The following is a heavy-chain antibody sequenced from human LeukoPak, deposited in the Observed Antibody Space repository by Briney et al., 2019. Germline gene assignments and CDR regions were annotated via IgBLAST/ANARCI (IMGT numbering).Heavy chain of an antibody. J-gene: IGHJ4*02. CDR1: GFTFSSYA. CDR3: AKDKLYSSGWYDY. Sequence: GGSLRLSCAASGFTFSSYAMSWGRQAPGKGLEWVSAISGSGGSTYYADSVKGRFTISRDNSKNTLYLQMNSLRAEDTAVYYCAKDKLYSSGWYDYWGQGTLVTVSS. CDR2: ISGSGGST. D-gene: IGHD6-19*01. V-gene: IGHV3-23*01.